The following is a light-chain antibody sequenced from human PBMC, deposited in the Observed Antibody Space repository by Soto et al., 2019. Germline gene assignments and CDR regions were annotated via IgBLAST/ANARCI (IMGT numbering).Light chain of an antibody. V-gene: IGLV2-14*01. CDR1: SSDVGASNY. CDR3: SSYTTTSTLIV. CDR2: GVT. J-gene: IGLJ1*01. Sequence: QSALTQPASVPGSPGQSITISCTGTSSDVGASNYVSWYQQLPGTAPKLIIYGVTIRPSGVSNRFSGSKSGNTASLTISGLQAEDEAHYYCSSYTTTSTLIVFGPGTKVTVL.